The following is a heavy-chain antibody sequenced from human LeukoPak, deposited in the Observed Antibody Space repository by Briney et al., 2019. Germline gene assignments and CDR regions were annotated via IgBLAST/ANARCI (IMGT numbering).Heavy chain of an antibody. V-gene: IGHV3-23*01. D-gene: IGHD5-18*01. J-gene: IGHJ4*02. CDR3: AKKRGYTYGDPFDY. CDR1: GFTFSSYG. Sequence: GGSLRLSCAASGFTFSSYGMSWVRQALGKGLEWVSAISGSGTSTYYADSVTDRFTISRDNSRNTLYLQMNSLRAEDTALYYCAKKRGYTYGDPFDYWGQGTLVTVSS. CDR2: ISGSGTST.